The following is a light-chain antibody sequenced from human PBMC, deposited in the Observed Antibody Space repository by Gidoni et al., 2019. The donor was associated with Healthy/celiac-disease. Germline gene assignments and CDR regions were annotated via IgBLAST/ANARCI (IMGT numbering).Light chain of an antibody. CDR1: QSVSSN. CDR3: QQYNNWPPT. Sequence: IVMTQSPATLSVSAGDRATLSCRASQSVSSNLAWYQQKPGHAPRLLIYGASTRATGIPARFSGSGSGTEFTLTISSLQSEDFAVYYCQQYNNWPPTFGQGTKVEIK. J-gene: IGKJ1*01. V-gene: IGKV3-15*01. CDR2: GAS.